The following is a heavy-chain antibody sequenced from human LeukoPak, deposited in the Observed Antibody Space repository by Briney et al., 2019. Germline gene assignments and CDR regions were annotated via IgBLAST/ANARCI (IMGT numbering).Heavy chain of an antibody. CDR1: GFTFSRYW. D-gene: IGHD4-23*01. V-gene: IGHV3-9*01. Sequence: GGSLRLSCADSGFTFSRYWMHWVRQAPGKGLEWVSGISWNSGSIGYADSVKGRFTISRDNAKNSLYLQMNSLRAEDTALYYCAKDMVVTRGMPDYWGQGTLVTVSS. J-gene: IGHJ4*02. CDR3: AKDMVVTRGMPDY. CDR2: ISWNSGSI.